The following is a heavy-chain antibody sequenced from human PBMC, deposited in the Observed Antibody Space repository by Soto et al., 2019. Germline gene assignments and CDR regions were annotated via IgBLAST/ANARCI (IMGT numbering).Heavy chain of an antibody. CDR3: AKDCESGWTTLQGV. V-gene: IGHV3-23*01. J-gene: IGHJ4*02. D-gene: IGHD6-19*01. CDR2: ISGSGGST. Sequence: PGGSLRLSCAASGFTFSSYAMSWVRQAPGKGLEWVSAISGSGGSTYYADSVKGRFTISRDNSKNTLYLQMNSLRAEDTAVYYCAKDCESGWTTLQGVWGQGTLVTVSS. CDR1: GFTFSSYA.